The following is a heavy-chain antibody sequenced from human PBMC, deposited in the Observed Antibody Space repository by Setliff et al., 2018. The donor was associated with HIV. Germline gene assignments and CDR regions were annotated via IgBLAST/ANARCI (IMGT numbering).Heavy chain of an antibody. J-gene: IGHJ4*02. CDR1: GYTFTSYG. CDR3: ARKYTGGPLDY. D-gene: IGHD6-19*01. V-gene: IGHV1-18*01. CDR2: ISEYNGDT. Sequence: ASVKVSCKASGYTFTSYGISWVRQAPGQGLEWMGWISEYNGDTKYAQKLQGRVTMTTDTSTSTAYMELRSLRSDDTAMYYCARKYTGGPLDYWGQGTLVTVSS.